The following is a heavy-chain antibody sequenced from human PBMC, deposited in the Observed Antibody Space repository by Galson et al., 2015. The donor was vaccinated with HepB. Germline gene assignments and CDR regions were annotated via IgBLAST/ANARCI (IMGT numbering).Heavy chain of an antibody. J-gene: IGHJ4*02. CDR1: GFTFSSYE. D-gene: IGHD3-10*01. Sequence: SLRLSCAASGFTFSSYEMNWVRQAPGKGLEWVSYISSSGSTIYYADSVKGRFTISRDNAKNSLYLQMNSLRAEDTAVYYCARDPSSLWFGEIYSGQGTLVTVSS. V-gene: IGHV3-48*03. CDR2: ISSSGSTI. CDR3: ARDPSSLWFGEIY.